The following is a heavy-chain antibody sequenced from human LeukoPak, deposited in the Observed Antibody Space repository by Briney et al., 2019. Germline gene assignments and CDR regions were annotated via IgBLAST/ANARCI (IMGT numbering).Heavy chain of an antibody. V-gene: IGHV3-53*01. CDR2: IYRGGRT. CDR3: ARRGTGEWLDY. CDR1: GFTVSSNF. J-gene: IGHJ4*02. Sequence: PGGSLRLSCAASGFTVSSNFLCWGRHPLGKGREWFSEIYRGGRTYYADSVKGRLTISRENSKNTLYLQMNSQRAEDTAVYYCARRGTGEWLDYWGQGILVTVSS. D-gene: IGHD3-10*01.